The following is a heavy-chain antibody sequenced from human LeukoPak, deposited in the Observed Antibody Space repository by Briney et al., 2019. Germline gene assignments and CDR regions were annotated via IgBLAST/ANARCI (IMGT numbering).Heavy chain of an antibody. Sequence: PSETLSLTCTVSGGSISSYYWSWIRQPPGKGLEWIGYIYYSGSTNYNPSLKSRVTISVDTSKNQFPLKLSSVTAADTAVYYCARGVFGEYPFDYWGQGTLVTVSS. CDR3: ARGVFGEYPFDY. CDR2: IYYSGST. V-gene: IGHV4-59*01. CDR1: GGSISSYY. D-gene: IGHD3-10*02. J-gene: IGHJ4*02.